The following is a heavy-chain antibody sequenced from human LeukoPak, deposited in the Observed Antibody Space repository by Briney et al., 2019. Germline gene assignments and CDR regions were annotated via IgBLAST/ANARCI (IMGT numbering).Heavy chain of an antibody. Sequence: ASVTVSCKASGYTFTGYYMHWVRQAPGQGLEWMGWISAYNGNTNYAQKLQGRVTMTTDTSTSTAYMELRSLRSDDTAVYYCARGRDGYLNWGQGTLVTVSS. D-gene: IGHD5-24*01. CDR1: GYTFTGYY. CDR3: ARGRDGYLN. V-gene: IGHV1-18*04. CDR2: ISAYNGNT. J-gene: IGHJ4*02.